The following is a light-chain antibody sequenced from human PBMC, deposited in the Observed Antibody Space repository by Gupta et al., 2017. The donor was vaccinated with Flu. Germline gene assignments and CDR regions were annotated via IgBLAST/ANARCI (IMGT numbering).Light chain of an antibody. V-gene: IGKV3-15*01. J-gene: IGKJ1*01. CDR2: DAS. CDR3: QQYKNWPPWT. Sequence: EIVMTQSPATLSVSPGERATLSCRASQSVSSSVAWYQQQPGQSPRLLIFDASNRATGIPARFSGSGSGTEFTLTISSLQSEDFAVYYCQQYKNWPPWTFGQGTKVEVK. CDR1: QSVSSS.